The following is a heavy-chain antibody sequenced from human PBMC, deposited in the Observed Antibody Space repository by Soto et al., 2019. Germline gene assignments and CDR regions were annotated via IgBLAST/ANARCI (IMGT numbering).Heavy chain of an antibody. V-gene: IGHV2-5*02. J-gene: IGHJ4*02. CDR2: IYWDGDK. CDR1: GFSLTSDGVG. Sequence: SGPTLVNPTQTLTLTCTFSGFSLTSDGVGVAWIRQPPGRALEWLALIYWDGDKAYNPSLKNRLTITEDTSRNQVVLTMTNMDPVDTATYYCAHSIRGHYEVFLDYWGQGILVTVSS. CDR3: AHSIRGHYEVFLDY. D-gene: IGHD4-17*01.